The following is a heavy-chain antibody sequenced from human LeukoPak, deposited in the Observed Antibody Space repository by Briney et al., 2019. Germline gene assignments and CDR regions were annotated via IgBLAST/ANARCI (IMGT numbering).Heavy chain of an antibody. D-gene: IGHD5-18*01. J-gene: IGHJ4*02. CDR3: ARDKRHSYGRYFDP. V-gene: IGHV4-59*01. CDR1: GDSISTYH. Sequence: PSETLSLTCSVSGDSISTYHWNWIRKPPGKGLEWIGYMQSTGISKYNPSLKSRVNIFVDTSKNQFVLNLRSVTAADTAVYYCARDKRHSYGRYFDPWGQGMPVTVSS. CDR2: MQSTGIS.